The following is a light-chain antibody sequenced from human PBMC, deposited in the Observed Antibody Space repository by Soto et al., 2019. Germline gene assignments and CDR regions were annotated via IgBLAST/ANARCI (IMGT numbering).Light chain of an antibody. CDR1: NIGSRS. J-gene: IGLJ1*01. CDR2: DDR. CDR3: QVWDSTSDHYV. V-gene: IGLV3-21*02. Sequence: SYGMTQAPAVSGAPGQTASISCGGNNIGSRSVHWYQQKPGQAPVLVVYDDRDRPSGIPERFAGSNSGNTATLTISRVEAGDEADYYCQVWDSTSDHYVFGTGTKVTVL.